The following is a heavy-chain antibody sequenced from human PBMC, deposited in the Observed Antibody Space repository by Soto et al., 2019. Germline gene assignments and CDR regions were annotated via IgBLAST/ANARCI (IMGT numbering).Heavy chain of an antibody. V-gene: IGHV3-30-3*01. CDR1: GFTFSSHA. CDR2: ISYDGSNK. J-gene: IGHJ5*02. Sequence: QVQLVESGGGVVQPGRSLRLSCAASGFTFSSHAMHWVRQAPGKGLEWVAVISYDGSNKYYADSVKGRFTISRDNSKNTLYLQMNSLTAEDTAVYYCARDLEVAVAGAWGQGTLVTVSS. CDR3: ARDLEVAVAGA. D-gene: IGHD6-19*01.